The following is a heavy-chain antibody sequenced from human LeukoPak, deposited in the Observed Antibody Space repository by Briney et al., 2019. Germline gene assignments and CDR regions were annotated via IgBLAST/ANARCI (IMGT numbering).Heavy chain of an antibody. D-gene: IGHD5-18*01. Sequence: SETLSLTCTVSGGSISSYYWSWIRQPPGKGLEWIGYIYYSGSTNYNPSLKGRVTISVDTSKNQFSLKLSSVTAADTAVYYCARGGIQLLGNWFDPWGQGTLVTVSS. J-gene: IGHJ5*02. CDR2: IYYSGST. CDR1: GGSISSYY. V-gene: IGHV4-59*12. CDR3: ARGGIQLLGNWFDP.